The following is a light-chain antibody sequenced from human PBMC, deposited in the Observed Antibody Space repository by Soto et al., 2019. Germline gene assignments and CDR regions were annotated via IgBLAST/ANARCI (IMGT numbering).Light chain of an antibody. Sequence: QSALTQPPSASGSPGQSVTVSCTGTSNDVGGYDYVSWFQQHPGKAPKLMIYEVSKRPSGVPDRFSGSKSGNTASLTVSGLQAEDEADYYCCSYAGSSTVVFGGGTKVTVL. CDR3: CSYAGSSTVV. J-gene: IGLJ2*01. CDR2: EVS. CDR1: SNDVGGYDY. V-gene: IGLV2-8*01.